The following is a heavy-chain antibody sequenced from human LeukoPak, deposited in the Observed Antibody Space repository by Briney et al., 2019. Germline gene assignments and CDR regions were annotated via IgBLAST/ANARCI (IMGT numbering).Heavy chain of an antibody. Sequence: PSQTLSLTCTVSGGSISSGGYYWNWIRQHPGKGLEWIGYIYYSGSTYYNPSLKSRVTISVDTSKNQFSLKLSSVTASDTAVYYCARALGDYGLKWYFDLWGRGTLVTVSS. V-gene: IGHV4-31*03. D-gene: IGHD4-17*01. CDR3: ARALGDYGLKWYFDL. J-gene: IGHJ2*01. CDR2: IYYSGST. CDR1: GGSISSGGYY.